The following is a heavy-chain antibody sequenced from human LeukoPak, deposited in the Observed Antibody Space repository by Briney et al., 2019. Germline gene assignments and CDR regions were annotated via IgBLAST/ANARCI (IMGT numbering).Heavy chain of an antibody. J-gene: IGHJ3*02. D-gene: IGHD3-3*01. CDR1: GGXFSGYY. Sequence: PSETLSLTCAVYGGXFSGYYCSWIRQPPGKGLEWIGEINHSGSTNYNPSLKSRVTISVDTSKTQCSLKLSSVTAADTAVYYCARATYYDFWSGYYTLYDIWGQGRIVTVSS. CDR3: ARATYYDFWSGYYTLYDI. CDR2: INHSGST. V-gene: IGHV4-34*01.